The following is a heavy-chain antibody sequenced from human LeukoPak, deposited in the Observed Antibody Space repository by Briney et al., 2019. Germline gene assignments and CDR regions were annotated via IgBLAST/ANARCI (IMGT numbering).Heavy chain of an antibody. J-gene: IGHJ4*02. D-gene: IGHD1-14*01. CDR1: GGSISSYY. V-gene: IGHV4-59*08. CDR3: ASAATKGLPEDY. CDR2: IYYSGST. Sequence: SETPSLTCTVSGGSISSYYWSWIRQPPGKGLEWIGYIYYSGSTNYNPSLKSRVTISVDTSKNQFSLKLSSVTAADTAVYYCASAATKGLPEDYWGQGTLVTVSS.